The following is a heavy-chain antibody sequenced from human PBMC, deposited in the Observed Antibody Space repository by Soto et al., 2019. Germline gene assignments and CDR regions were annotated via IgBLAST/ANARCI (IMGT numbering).Heavy chain of an antibody. CDR1: VFTFSSYA. J-gene: IGHJ3*02. Sequence: HPVGSLRLSCASSVFTFSSYAMSWVRQAPGKGLEWVSAISGSGGSTYYADSVKGRFTISRDNSKSTLYLQMNSLRAEDTAVYYCAKVVDYYDSSGLGAFHIWGQGTMVIVSS. CDR3: AKVVDYYDSSGLGAFHI. CDR2: ISGSGGST. D-gene: IGHD3-22*01. V-gene: IGHV3-23*01.